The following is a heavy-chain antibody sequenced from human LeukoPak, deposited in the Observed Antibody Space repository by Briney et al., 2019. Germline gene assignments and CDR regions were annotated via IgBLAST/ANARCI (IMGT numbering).Heavy chain of an antibody. D-gene: IGHD3-10*01. CDR1: GFTFSDYY. CDR3: AKVSSGGSGSYYYYSYMDV. Sequence: GGSLRLSCAASGFTFSDYYMSWIRQAPGKGLEWLSYISRGGSTTYYADSVKGRFTISRDNSKNTLYLQMNSLRAEDTAVYYCAKVSSGGSGSYYYYSYMDVWGKGSTVTVYS. J-gene: IGHJ6*03. V-gene: IGHV3-11*04. CDR2: ISRGGSTT.